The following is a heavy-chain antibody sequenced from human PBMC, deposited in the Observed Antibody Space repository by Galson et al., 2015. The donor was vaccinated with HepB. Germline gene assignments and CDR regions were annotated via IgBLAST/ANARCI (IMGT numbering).Heavy chain of an antibody. CDR3: ARGRDYGDSLSFDY. J-gene: IGHJ4*02. D-gene: IGHD4-17*01. CDR2: IYSGGTT. CDR1: GFTFSSYG. V-gene: IGHV3-53*01. Sequence: SLRLSCAASGFTFSSYGMHWVRQAPGKGLEWVSVIYSGGTTYYADSVRGRFTISRDNSKNTLYLQMNSLRAEDTAVYYCARGRDYGDSLSFDYWGQGTLVTVSS.